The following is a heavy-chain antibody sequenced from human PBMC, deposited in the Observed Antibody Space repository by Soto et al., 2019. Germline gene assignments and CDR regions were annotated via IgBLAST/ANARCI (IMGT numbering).Heavy chain of an antibody. V-gene: IGHV1-18*01. J-gene: IGHJ4*02. CDR3: ARGRYGDS. CDR1: GYTFTSYG. Sequence: QVHLVQSGAEVKKPGASVKVSCKASGYTFTSYGITWVRQAPGQGLEWMGWISAHNGNTDYAQTLQGRVIVTRDTSTSTAYMERRSLISDDTAVYYCARGRYGDSWGQGALVTVSS. D-gene: IGHD1-1*01. CDR2: ISAHNGNT.